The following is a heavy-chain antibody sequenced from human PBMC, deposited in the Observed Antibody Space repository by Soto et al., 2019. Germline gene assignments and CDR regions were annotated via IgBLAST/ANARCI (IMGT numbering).Heavy chain of an antibody. J-gene: IGHJ5*02. V-gene: IGHV3-33*08. Sequence: VGSLRLSCAASVFTFRNHAMHCVRHSPGKGLEWVGLIWYDGTSKYYADSVKGRFTISRDNSKNTLYLEMNSLRVEDTAIYYCARDKGPVIIKHHWGQGTLVTLSS. CDR3: ARDKGPVIIKHH. CDR2: IWYDGTSK. CDR1: VFTFRNHA.